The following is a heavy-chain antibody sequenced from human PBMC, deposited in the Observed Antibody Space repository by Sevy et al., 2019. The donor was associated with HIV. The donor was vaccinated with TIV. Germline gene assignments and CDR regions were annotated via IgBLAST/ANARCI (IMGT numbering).Heavy chain of an antibody. CDR3: ARDRDIVVVPAARDYYYYYYGMDV. Sequence: ASVKVSCKASGYTFTSYGISWVRQAPGQGLEWMGWISAYNGNTNYAQKLQGRVTMTTDTSTSTAYMKLRNLRSDDTAVYYCARDRDIVVVPAARDYYYYYYGMDVWGQGTTVTVSS. J-gene: IGHJ6*02. V-gene: IGHV1-18*01. CDR2: ISAYNGNT. D-gene: IGHD2-2*01. CDR1: GYTFTSYG.